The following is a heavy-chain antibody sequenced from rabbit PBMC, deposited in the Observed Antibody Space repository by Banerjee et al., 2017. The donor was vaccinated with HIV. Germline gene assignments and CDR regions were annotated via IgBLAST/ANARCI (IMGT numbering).Heavy chain of an antibody. Sequence: QEQLVESGGGLVQPEGSLTLTCKASGFSLSSYAMCWVRQAPGKGLELIGCIYSGSSSTWYPSWAKGRFTISKTSSTTVTLQMTSLTAADTATYFCARGTYGYAGYAPNLWGPGTLVTVS. CDR3: ARGTYGYAGYAPNL. D-gene: IGHD6-1*01. CDR2: IYSGSSST. V-gene: IGHV1S45*01. CDR1: GFSLSSYA. J-gene: IGHJ4*01.